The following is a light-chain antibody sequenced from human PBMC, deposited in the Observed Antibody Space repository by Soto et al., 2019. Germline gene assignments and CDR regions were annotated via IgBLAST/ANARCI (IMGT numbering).Light chain of an antibody. CDR1: QSVSGW. Sequence: DIQMTQSPSTLSASVGDTVTVTCRASQSVSGWLAWYQKKPGEAPKLLIYDASALPRGVPSRFRGRGSGTKFTRPIASLQPDDFATHFCQQDESFSGKFGQGTKV. J-gene: IGKJ1*01. CDR2: DAS. CDR3: QQDESFSGK. V-gene: IGKV1-5*01.